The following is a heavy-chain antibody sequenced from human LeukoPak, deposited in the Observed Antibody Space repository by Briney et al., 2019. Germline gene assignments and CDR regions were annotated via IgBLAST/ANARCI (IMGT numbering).Heavy chain of an antibody. Sequence: PGGSLRLSCAASGFTFSSYGMHWVRQAPGKGLEWVAFIRYDGSNKYYADSVKGRFTISRDNSKNTLYLQMNSLRAEDTAVYYCAKASTGVLRFLEWLLSGYWGQGTLVTVSS. D-gene: IGHD3-3*01. CDR3: AKASTGVLRFLEWLLSGY. V-gene: IGHV3-30*02. J-gene: IGHJ4*02. CDR2: IRYDGSNK. CDR1: GFTFSSYG.